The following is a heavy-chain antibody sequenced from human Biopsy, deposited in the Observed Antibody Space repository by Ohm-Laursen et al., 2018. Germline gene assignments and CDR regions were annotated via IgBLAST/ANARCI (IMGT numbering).Heavy chain of an antibody. V-gene: IGHV4-59*12. D-gene: IGHD3-16*01. J-gene: IGHJ6*02. CDR1: GDYINSSY. Sequence: GTLSLTCTVSGDYINSSYWSWIRQPPGKGLEWIGFISNSGNTNYNPSLKSRATISVDTSKNQFSLKLRSVTAADTAVYYCARAVDYYDPYYYYGLDVWGQGTTVTVSS. CDR3: ARAVDYYDPYYYYGLDV. CDR2: ISNSGNT.